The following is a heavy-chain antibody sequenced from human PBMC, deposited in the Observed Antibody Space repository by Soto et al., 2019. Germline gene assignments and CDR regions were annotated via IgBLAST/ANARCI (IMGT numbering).Heavy chain of an antibody. CDR2: MNPNSGNT. J-gene: IGHJ6*03. CDR1: GYTFTSYD. V-gene: IGHV1-8*01. D-gene: IGHD4-4*01. Sequence: ASVKVSCKASGYTFTSYDINWVRQATGQGLEWMGWMNPNSGNTGYAQKFQGRVTMTRNTSISTAYMELSSLRSEDTAVYCCARVISNYEGYYYYMDVWGKGTTVTVSS. CDR3: ARVISNYEGYYYYMDV.